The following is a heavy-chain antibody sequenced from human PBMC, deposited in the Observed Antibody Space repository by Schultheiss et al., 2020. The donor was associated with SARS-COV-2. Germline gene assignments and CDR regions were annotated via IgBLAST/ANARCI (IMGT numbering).Heavy chain of an antibody. Sequence: SVKVSCKVSGYTLTELSMHWVRQAPGQGLEWMGRIIPIPGIANYAQKFQGRVTITADKSTSTAYMELSSLRSEDTAVYYCARASCSSTSCSTNWFDPWGQGTLVTVSS. CDR2: IIPIPGIA. D-gene: IGHD2-2*01. V-gene: IGHV1-69*04. CDR1: GYTLTELS. CDR3: ARASCSSTSCSTNWFDP. J-gene: IGHJ5*02.